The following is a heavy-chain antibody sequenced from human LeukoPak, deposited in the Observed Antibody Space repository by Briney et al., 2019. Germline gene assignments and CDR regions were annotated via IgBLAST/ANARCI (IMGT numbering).Heavy chain of an antibody. D-gene: IGHD2-15*01. Sequence: PGRSLRLSCAASGFTFSSYAMHWVRQAPGKGLEWVSGISWNSGSIGYADSVKGRFTISRDNAKNSLYLQMNSLRAEDTALYYCAKEDCSGGSCLGSYFDYWGQGTLVTVSS. V-gene: IGHV3-9*01. CDR3: AKEDCSGGSCLGSYFDY. CDR1: GFTFSSYA. J-gene: IGHJ4*02. CDR2: ISWNSGSI.